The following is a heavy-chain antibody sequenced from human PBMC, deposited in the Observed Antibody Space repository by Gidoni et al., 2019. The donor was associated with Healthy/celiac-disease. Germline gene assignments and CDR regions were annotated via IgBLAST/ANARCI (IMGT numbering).Heavy chain of an antibody. Sequence: QVQLVGSGGGLVKPGGSLRLSCAASGFTFSDYYMSWIRQAPGKGLEWVSYSSSSGSTIYYADYVKGRVTISRENDKNSLYLQMNSLRAEDTAVYYGARRYSGSYYDYWGQGTLVTVSS. CDR3: ARRYSGSYYDY. D-gene: IGHD1-26*01. J-gene: IGHJ4*02. CDR1: GFTFSDYY. V-gene: IGHV3-11*01. CDR2: SSSSGSTI.